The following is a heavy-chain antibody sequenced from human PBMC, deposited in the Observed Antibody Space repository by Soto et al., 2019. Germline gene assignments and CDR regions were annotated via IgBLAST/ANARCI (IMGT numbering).Heavy chain of an antibody. CDR3: ARLGVVWCFDY. J-gene: IGHJ4*02. Sequence: SETLSLTCTVSGGSISSGDYYWSWIRQPPGKGLEWIGYIYYSGSTYYNPSLKSRVTISVDTSKNQFSLKLSSVTAADTAVYYCARLGVVWCFDYWGQGTLVTVSS. CDR2: IYYSGST. V-gene: IGHV4-30-4*01. CDR1: GGSISSGDYY. D-gene: IGHD1-26*01.